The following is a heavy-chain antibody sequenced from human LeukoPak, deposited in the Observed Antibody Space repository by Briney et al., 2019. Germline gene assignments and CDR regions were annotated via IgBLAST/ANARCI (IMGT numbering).Heavy chain of an antibody. Sequence: GASLRLSCAASGFTFSSHYMQCVRQAPGKGLEWVSAISSDGSNEDYADSVQGRFTISRDNSKDTLYLQMNSLRAEDTAVYYCATYNNNWANFDYWGQGTLVIVSS. CDR2: ISSDGSNE. D-gene: IGHD1-1*01. CDR3: ATYNNNWANFDY. J-gene: IGHJ4*02. CDR1: GFTFSSHY. V-gene: IGHV3-30-3*01.